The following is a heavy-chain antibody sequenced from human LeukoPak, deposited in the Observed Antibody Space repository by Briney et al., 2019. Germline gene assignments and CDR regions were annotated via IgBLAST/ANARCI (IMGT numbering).Heavy chain of an antibody. CDR1: GGTFSSYA. J-gene: IGHJ4*02. D-gene: IGHD3-3*01. CDR3: ARDRYLDFWSGYWAG. CDR2: IIPIFGTA. V-gene: IGHV1-69*01. Sequence: SVKVSCKASGGTFSSYAISWVRQAPGQGLEWMGGIIPIFGTANYAQKFQGRVTITADESTSTAYMELSSLRSEDTAVYYCARDRYLDFWSGYWAGWGQGTLVTVSS.